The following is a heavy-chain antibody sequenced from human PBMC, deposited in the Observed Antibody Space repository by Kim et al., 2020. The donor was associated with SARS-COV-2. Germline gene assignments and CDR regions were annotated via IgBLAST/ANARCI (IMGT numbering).Heavy chain of an antibody. Sequence: SETLSLTCAVYGGSFSGYYWSWIRQPPGKGLEWIGEINHSGSTNYNPSLKSRVTISVDTSKNQFSLKLSSVTAADTAVYYCARAELPASYAFDIWGQGTMVTVSS. CDR1: GGSFSGYY. D-gene: IGHD1-7*01. CDR2: INHSGST. CDR3: ARAELPASYAFDI. J-gene: IGHJ3*02. V-gene: IGHV4-34*01.